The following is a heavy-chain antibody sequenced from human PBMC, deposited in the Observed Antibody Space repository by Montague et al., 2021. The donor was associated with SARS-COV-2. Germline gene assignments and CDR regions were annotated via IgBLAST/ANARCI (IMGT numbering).Heavy chain of an antibody. CDR1: GGSISGYY. D-gene: IGHD1-26*01. V-gene: IGHV4-34*01. CDR3: ARGPLHVVGADNAFDL. CDR2: MNHSGST. J-gene: IGHJ4*02. Sequence: SETLSLTCAVYGGSISGYYWSWIRQPPGKGLEWIGEMNHSGSTNYNPSLKSRVTISVDTSKNQFSLKLSSVTAADTAVYYCARGPLHVVGADNAFDLWGQGTLVTVSS.